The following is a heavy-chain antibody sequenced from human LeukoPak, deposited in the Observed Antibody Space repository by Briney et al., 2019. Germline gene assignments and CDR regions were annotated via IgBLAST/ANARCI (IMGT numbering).Heavy chain of an antibody. J-gene: IGHJ2*01. CDR3: ARRIAVSGARGNWYFDL. V-gene: IGHV4-39*01. Sequence: SETLSLTCTVSGGSISSSSYYWGWIRQPPGKGLEWIGSIYYSGSTYYNPSLKSRVTISVDTSKNQFSLKLSSVTAADTAVYYCARRIAVSGARGNWYFDLWGRGTLVTVSS. D-gene: IGHD6-19*01. CDR1: GGSISSSSYY. CDR2: IYYSGST.